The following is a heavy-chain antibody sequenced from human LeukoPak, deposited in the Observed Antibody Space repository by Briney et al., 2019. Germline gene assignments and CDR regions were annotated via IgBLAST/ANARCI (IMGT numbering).Heavy chain of an antibody. D-gene: IGHD3-10*01. Sequence: SETLSLTCTVSGDSISRYYWSWIRQPAGKGLEWIGRIYNGGIITYNPSLKSPVTMAIDTSNNQLSLRLRFVTAADTAVYYCARDSGTTGEVKFDPWGQGTLVTVSS. CDR2: IYNGGII. CDR3: ARDSGTTGEVKFDP. V-gene: IGHV4-4*07. J-gene: IGHJ5*02. CDR1: GDSISRYY.